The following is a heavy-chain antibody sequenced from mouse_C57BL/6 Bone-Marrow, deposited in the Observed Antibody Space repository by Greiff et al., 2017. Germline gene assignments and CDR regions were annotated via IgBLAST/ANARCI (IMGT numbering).Heavy chain of an antibody. Sequence: VQLKQSGAELVRPGASVKLSCTASGFNIKDDYMHWVKQRPEQGLEWIGWIDPENGDTEYASKFQGKATITADTSSNTAYLQLSSLTSEDTAVYYCTTGVYYYGSSHWGTGTTVTVSS. D-gene: IGHD1-1*01. CDR3: TTGVYYYGSSH. V-gene: IGHV14-4*01. CDR1: GFNIKDDY. CDR2: IDPENGDT. J-gene: IGHJ1*03.